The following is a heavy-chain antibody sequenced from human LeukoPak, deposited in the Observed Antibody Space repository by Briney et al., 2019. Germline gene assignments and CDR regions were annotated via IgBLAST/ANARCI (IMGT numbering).Heavy chain of an antibody. CDR3: ARDYAYCGGDCYSALSI. CDR1: GFTFSSYG. CDR2: IRYDGSNK. D-gene: IGHD2-21*02. J-gene: IGHJ3*02. Sequence: GGSLRLSCAASGFTFSSYGMHWVRQAPGKGLEWVAFIRYDGSNKYYADSVKGRFTISRDNAKNSLYLQMNSLRAEDTALYYCARDYAYCGGDCYSALSIWGQGTMVTVSS. V-gene: IGHV3-30*02.